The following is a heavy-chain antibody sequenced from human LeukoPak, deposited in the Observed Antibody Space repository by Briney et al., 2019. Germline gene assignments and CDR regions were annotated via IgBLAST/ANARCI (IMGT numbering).Heavy chain of an antibody. CDR3: ARGLVYPWYFDL. CDR2: IYYSGST. J-gene: IGHJ2*01. V-gene: IGHV4-39*07. Sequence: PSETLSLTCTVSGGSISSSSYYWGWIRQPPGKGLEWIGSIYYSGSTYYNPSLKSRVTISVDTSKNQFSLKLSSVTAADTAVYYCARGLVYPWYFDLWGRGTLVTVSS. D-gene: IGHD3-16*01. CDR1: GGSISSSSYY.